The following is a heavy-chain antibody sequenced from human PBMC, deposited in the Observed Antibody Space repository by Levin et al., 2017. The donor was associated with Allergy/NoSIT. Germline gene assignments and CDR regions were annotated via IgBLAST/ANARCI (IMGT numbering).Heavy chain of an antibody. CDR3: ARSFYGGNPFDY. D-gene: IGHD4-23*01. Sequence: SETLSLTCTVSGGSVSSGSYYWSWIRQPPGKGLEWIGYIYYSGSTNYNPSLKSRVTIPVDTSKNQFSLKLSSVTAADTAVYYCARSFYGGNPFDYWGQGTLVTVSS. J-gene: IGHJ4*02. V-gene: IGHV4-61*01. CDR2: IYYSGST. CDR1: GGSVSSGSYY.